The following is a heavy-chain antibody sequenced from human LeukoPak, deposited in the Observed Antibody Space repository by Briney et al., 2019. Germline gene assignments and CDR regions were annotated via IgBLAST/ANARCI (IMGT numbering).Heavy chain of an antibody. D-gene: IGHD6-19*01. CDR1: GFPFSDYV. CDR3: AKDRWGAVASFDY. V-gene: IGHV3-30*02. J-gene: IGHJ4*02. CDR2: IRYDGNNK. Sequence: GGSLRLSCAASGFPFSDYVMHWVRQAPGKGLEWVAVIRYDGNNKYYADSVKGRFTISRDNSKNMLYLQMNSLGTKDTAVYYCAKDRWGAVASFDYWGQGTLVTVSS.